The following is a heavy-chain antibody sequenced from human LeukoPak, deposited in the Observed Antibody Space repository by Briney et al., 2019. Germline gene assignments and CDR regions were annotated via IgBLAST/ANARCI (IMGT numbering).Heavy chain of an antibody. CDR1: GGSFSGYY. CDR3: ARRVGIAAAGTEDY. D-gene: IGHD6-13*01. J-gene: IGHJ4*02. V-gene: IGHV4-34*01. Sequence: PSETLSLTCAVYGGSFSGYYWSWIRQPPGKGLEWIGEINHSGSTNYNPSLKSRVTISVDTSKNQFSLKLSSVTAADTAVYYCARRVGIAAAGTEDYWGQGTLVTVSS. CDR2: INHSGST.